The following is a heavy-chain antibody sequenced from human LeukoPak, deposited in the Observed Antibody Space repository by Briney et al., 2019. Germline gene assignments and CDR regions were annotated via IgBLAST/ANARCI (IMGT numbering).Heavy chain of an antibody. J-gene: IGHJ6*02. Sequence: NPSETLSLTCTVSGTSITRTYWSWIRHPPGRGLESVGYVYDTGDTNYNPSLKSRVTMSVDTSKNQFSLKLSSVTAADTAVYYCARGYSSSSGYYYYGMDVWGQGTTVTVSS. V-gene: IGHV4-59*12. CDR1: GTSITRTY. D-gene: IGHD6-6*01. CDR3: ARGYSSSSGYYYYGMDV. CDR2: VYDTGDT.